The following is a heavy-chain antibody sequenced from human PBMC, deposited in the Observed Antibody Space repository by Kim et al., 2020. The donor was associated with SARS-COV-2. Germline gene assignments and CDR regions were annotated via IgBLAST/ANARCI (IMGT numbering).Heavy chain of an antibody. CDR2: ITGSGATT. J-gene: IGHJ4*02. Sequence: GGSLRLSCTSSGFTFNNYAMTWVRQSPGKGLEWVSAITGSGATTYYADSVKGRFSISRDNSKNTLYLEMNSLRVEDTALYYCARGGPGNPFDFCGQGAL. CDR3: ARGGPGNPFDF. CDR1: GFTFNNYA. V-gene: IGHV3-23*01. D-gene: IGHD3-16*01.